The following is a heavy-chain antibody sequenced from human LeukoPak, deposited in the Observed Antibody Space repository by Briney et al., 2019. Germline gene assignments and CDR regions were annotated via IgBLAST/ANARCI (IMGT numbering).Heavy chain of an antibody. CDR3: AKDRLSSRDGYNFNY. CDR2: INTDGSST. V-gene: IGHV3-74*01. D-gene: IGHD5-24*01. J-gene: IGHJ4*02. CDR1: GFTFSTSW. Sequence: GGSLRLSCAASGFTFSTSWMLWVRQAPGEGLVWVSNINTDGSSTSYAGSVKGRFTISRDNAKNTLYLQMNGLRAEDTAVYYCAKDRLSSRDGYNFNYWGQGTLVTVSS.